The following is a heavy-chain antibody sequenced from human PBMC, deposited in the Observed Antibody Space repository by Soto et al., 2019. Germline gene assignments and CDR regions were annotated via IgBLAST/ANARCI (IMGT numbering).Heavy chain of an antibody. CDR2: IIPILDIP. V-gene: IGHV1-69*02. Sequence: QVQLVQSGAEVKKPGSSVKVSCKASGGTFSRYTFTWVRQAPGQGLEWMGRIIPILDIPNYAQNFQGRVTITADKSTSTAYMVLSSLPSDDTALYYGARHFTGVLVLGTSPPGGDNYGWDVWGQGTTVTVSS. D-gene: IGHD2-8*02. J-gene: IGHJ6*02. CDR1: GGTFSRYT. CDR3: ARHFTGVLVLGTSPPGGDNYGWDV.